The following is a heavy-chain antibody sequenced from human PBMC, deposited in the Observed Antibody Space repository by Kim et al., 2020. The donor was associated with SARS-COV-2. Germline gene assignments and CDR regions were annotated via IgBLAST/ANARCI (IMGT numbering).Heavy chain of an antibody. Sequence: SETLSLTCAVYGGSFSGYYWSWIRQPPGKGLEWIGEINHSGSTNYNPSLKSRVTISVDTSKNQFSLKLSSVTAADTAVYYCATLWFGELEAFSIWGQGT. V-gene: IGHV4-34*01. CDR1: GGSFSGYY. CDR2: INHSGST. D-gene: IGHD3-10*01. J-gene: IGHJ3*02. CDR3: ATLWFGELEAFSI.